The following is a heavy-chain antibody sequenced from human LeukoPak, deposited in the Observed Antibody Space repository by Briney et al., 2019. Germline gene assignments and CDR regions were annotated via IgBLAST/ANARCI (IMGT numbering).Heavy chain of an antibody. Sequence: GGSLRLSCAASGFTFSSYAMSWVRQAPGKGLEWVSAISGSGGSTYYAHSVKGRFTISRDNFKNTLYLQMNSLRAEDTAVYYCAKVQPFYYYDSSGYYYFDYWGQGTLVTVSS. D-gene: IGHD3-22*01. CDR3: AKVQPFYYYDSSGYYYFDY. CDR2: ISGSGGST. CDR1: GFTFSSYA. J-gene: IGHJ4*02. V-gene: IGHV3-23*01.